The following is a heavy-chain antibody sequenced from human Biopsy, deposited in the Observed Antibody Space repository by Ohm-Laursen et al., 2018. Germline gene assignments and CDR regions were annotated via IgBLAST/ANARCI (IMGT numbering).Heavy chain of an antibody. CDR1: SYTFTDHN. D-gene: IGHD2-8*01. V-gene: IGHV1-2*02. CDR3: ARDPLNGHKHFDY. Sequence: ASVKVSCKASSYTFTDHNIHWMRQAPGQGLEWLGYINCKTGATNYAQKFQGTVAMTRDTSISTAYLALGSLRSADTAIYYCARDPLNGHKHFDYWGQGSLVTVSS. J-gene: IGHJ4*02. CDR2: INCKTGAT.